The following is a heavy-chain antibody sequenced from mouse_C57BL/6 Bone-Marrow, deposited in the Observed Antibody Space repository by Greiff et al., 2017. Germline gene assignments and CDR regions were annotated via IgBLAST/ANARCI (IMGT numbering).Heavy chain of an antibody. Sequence: VQLQQSGAELVRPGASVKLSCTASGFNFKDYYMHWVKQWPEQGLEWIGWIDPENGDTKCASKFQGKATITADTSSNTAYLQLSSLTSEDTAVYYCTTLRNWGQGTTLTVST. CDR2: IDPENGDT. V-gene: IGHV14-4*01. J-gene: IGHJ2*01. CDR1: GFNFKDYY. CDR3: TTLRN.